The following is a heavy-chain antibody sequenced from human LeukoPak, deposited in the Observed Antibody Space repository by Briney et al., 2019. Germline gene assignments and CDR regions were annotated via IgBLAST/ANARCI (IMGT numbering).Heavy chain of an antibody. D-gene: IGHD1-26*01. CDR3: ARLSGSYFDFDY. V-gene: IGHV6-1*01. CDR2: TYYRSKLYN. Sequence: SQTLSLTCAISGDSFSSNTAAWDWIRQSPSRGLEWLGRTYYRSKLYNEYAVSVKSRITINPDTSKNQFSLQLNSVTPEDTAVYYCARLSGSYFDFDYWGQGTLVTVSS. CDR1: GDSFSSNTAA. J-gene: IGHJ4*02.